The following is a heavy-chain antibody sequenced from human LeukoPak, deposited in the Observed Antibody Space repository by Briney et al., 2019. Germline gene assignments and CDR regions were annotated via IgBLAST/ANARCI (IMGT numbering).Heavy chain of an antibody. CDR1: GGSFSGYY. V-gene: IGHV4-34*01. CDR3: ARDPGYCFNGVCPDDAFDI. Sequence: SETLSLTCAVYGGSFSGYYLSWIRQPPGKGLEWIGEINHSGGTNYNPSLKSRVTISVDTSKNRFSLKLTSVTAADTAVYCCARDPGYCFNGVCPDDAFDIWGQGTMVTVSS. J-gene: IGHJ3*02. CDR2: INHSGGT. D-gene: IGHD2-8*01.